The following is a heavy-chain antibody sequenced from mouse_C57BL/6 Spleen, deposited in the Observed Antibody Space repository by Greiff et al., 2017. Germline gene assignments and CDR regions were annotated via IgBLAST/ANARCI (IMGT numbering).Heavy chain of an antibody. CDR1: GFTFSSYA. CDR3: TRERTYYSSFDY. V-gene: IGHV5-9-1*02. J-gene: IGHJ2*01. D-gene: IGHD2-12*01. CDR2: ISSGGDYI. Sequence: EVQLVESGEGLVKPGGSLKLSCAASGFTFSSYAMSWVRQTPEKRLEWVAYISSGGDYIYYADTVKGRFTISRDNARNTLYLQMSSLKSEDTAMYYCTRERTYYSSFDYWGQGTTLTVSS.